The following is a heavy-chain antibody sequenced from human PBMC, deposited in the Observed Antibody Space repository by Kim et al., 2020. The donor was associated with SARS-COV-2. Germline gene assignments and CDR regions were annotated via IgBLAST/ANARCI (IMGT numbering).Heavy chain of an antibody. Sequence: GGSLRLSCITSGFTFGDYCVSWVRQAPGKGLEWVGFIRSKAYGGTTEYAASVRGRFTISRDDSKSIAYLQMNSLNPDDTGVYFCTRWHQLSDFIRDYWGQGTLVTVSS. D-gene: IGHD1-1*01. CDR2: IRSKAYGGTT. J-gene: IGHJ4*02. CDR1: GFTFGDYC. CDR3: TRWHQLSDFIRDY. V-gene: IGHV3-49*04.